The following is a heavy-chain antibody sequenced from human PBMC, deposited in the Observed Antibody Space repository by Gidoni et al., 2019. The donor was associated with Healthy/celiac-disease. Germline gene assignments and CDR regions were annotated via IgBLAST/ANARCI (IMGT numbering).Heavy chain of an antibody. CDR1: GGSFSGYY. J-gene: IGHJ5*02. CDR2: INHSGRT. V-gene: IGHV4-34*01. CDR3: ARGLPGEVGGWFDP. D-gene: IGHD2-15*01. Sequence: QVQLQQWGAGLMKPSETLSLTCAVYGGSFSGYYWSWIRQPPGKGLEWIGEINHSGRTNYNPSLKSRVTIDTTKNQFSLKLSSVTAADTAVYYCARGLPGEVGGWFDPWGQGTLVTVSS.